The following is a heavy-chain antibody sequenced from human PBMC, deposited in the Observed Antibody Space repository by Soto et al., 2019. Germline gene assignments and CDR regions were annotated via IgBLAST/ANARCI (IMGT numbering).Heavy chain of an antibody. D-gene: IGHD3-3*01. Sequence: PSETLSLTCTVSGGSISSYYWSWIRQPPGKGLEWIGYIYYSGSTNYNPSLKSRVTISVDTSKNQFSLKLSSVTAADTAVYYCARQGRRSITIFGVATDAFDIWGQGTMVTVSS. CDR3: ARQGRRSITIFGVATDAFDI. J-gene: IGHJ3*02. V-gene: IGHV4-59*08. CDR2: IYYSGST. CDR1: GGSISSYY.